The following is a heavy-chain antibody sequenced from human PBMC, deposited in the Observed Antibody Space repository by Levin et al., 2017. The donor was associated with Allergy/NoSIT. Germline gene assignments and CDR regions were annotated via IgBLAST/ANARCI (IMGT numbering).Heavy chain of an antibody. D-gene: IGHD6-13*01. Sequence: PGGSLRLSCAASGFTFSSYAMSWVRQAPGKGLEWVSAISGSGGSTYYADSVKGRFTISRDNSKNTLYLQMNSLRAEDTAVYYCAKDWYSSSWYGNFDYWGQGTLVTVSS. J-gene: IGHJ4*02. CDR1: GFTFSSYA. V-gene: IGHV3-23*01. CDR3: AKDWYSSSWYGNFDY. CDR2: ISGSGGST.